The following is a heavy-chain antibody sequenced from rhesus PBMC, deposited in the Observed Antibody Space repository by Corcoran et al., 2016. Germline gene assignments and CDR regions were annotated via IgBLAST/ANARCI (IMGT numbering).Heavy chain of an antibody. V-gene: IGHV4-165*02. D-gene: IGHD3-3*01. CDR2: IGVRSGIT. CDR1: GGSISGYS. J-gene: IGHJ4*01. CDR3: ARFTGYYPNFDS. Sequence: QVPLPESGPGLLKPSETLSLTCALSGGSISGYSWTWIRNPPGSGLEWIGYIGVRSGITSNHPPLKSRLTLSTDTSKSQFSLKLSAVTAADTAVYYCARFTGYYPNFDSWGQGVLVTVSS.